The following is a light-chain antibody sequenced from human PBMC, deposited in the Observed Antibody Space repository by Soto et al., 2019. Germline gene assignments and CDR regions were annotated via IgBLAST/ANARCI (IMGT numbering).Light chain of an antibody. J-gene: IGKJ1*01. CDR1: QDISHY. Sequence: DIQMTQSPSSLAASVVDTVPSTCQASQDISHYLNWYQHNTGKAPNILIFAASHLQSGVSSRFSGSGSGTDFNLTISSLHPEDFATFYCQESATTRWAFGQGTKVDIK. CDR2: AAS. V-gene: IGKV1-39*01. CDR3: QESATTRWA.